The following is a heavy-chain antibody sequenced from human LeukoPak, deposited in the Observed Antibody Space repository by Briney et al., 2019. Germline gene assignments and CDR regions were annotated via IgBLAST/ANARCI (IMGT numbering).Heavy chain of an antibody. V-gene: IGHV1-3*01. CDR1: GYTFTKYV. D-gene: IGHD2-21*01. CDR3: ARDDCGDTCYPGGY. J-gene: IGHJ4*02. Sequence: ASVKVSFTASGYTFTKYVVHWVRQAPGQRPEWMGWINAGNGDTKYSQNFQDRVTITRDTSANTAYMELSSLTSEDTALYYCARDDCGDTCYPGGYWGQGTLVTASS. CDR2: INAGNGDT.